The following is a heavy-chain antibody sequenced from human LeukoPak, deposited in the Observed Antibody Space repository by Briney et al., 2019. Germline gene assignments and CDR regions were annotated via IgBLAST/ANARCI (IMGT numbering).Heavy chain of an antibody. CDR1: GFTVSSNY. CDR2: IYSGGST. D-gene: IGHD3-10*01. Sequence: GGSLRLSCAASGFTVSSNYMSWVRQAPGKGLEWVSVIYSGGSTYYADSVKGRFTISRDNSKNTLYLQMSSLRAEDTAVYYCARAPYYGSGSRHFDYWGQGTLVTVSS. CDR3: ARAPYYGSGSRHFDY. V-gene: IGHV3-66*01. J-gene: IGHJ4*02.